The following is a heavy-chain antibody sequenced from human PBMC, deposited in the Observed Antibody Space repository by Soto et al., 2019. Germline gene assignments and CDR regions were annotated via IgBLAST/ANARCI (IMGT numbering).Heavy chain of an antibody. CDR1: GFTFRSSP. J-gene: IGHJ4*02. Sequence: GGSLRLSCAASGFTFRSSPMTWVRQAPGKGLDWVSAIDSSGGATYYADSVKGRFTISRDNSKNTLYLQMSFLRVEDTAVYYCAKNPTDFWGQGTLVTVSS. V-gene: IGHV3-23*01. CDR2: IDSSGGAT. CDR3: AKNPTDF.